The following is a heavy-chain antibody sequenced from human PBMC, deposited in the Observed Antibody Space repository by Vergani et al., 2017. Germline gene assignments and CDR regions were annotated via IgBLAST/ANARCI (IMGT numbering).Heavy chain of an antibody. J-gene: IGHJ4*02. CDR3: ARDLFGLNYDSSGYYY. Sequence: QVQLVQSGAEVKKPGSSVKVSCKASGGTFSSYAISWVRQAPGQGLEWMGGIIPIFGTANYAQKFQGRVTITADESTNTAYMELSSLRSEDTAVYYCARDLFGLNYDSSGYYYWGQGTLVTVSS. CDR1: GGTFSSYA. V-gene: IGHV1-69*01. D-gene: IGHD3-22*01. CDR2: IIPIFGTA.